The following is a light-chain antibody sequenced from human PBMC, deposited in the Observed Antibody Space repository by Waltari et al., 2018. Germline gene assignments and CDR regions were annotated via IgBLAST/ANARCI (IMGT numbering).Light chain of an antibody. CDR2: DAS. V-gene: IGKV1D-12*01. Sequence: DIQMTQSPSSVSASVGDTVTITCRASQDISNQLTWYQQKPGKAPKFLIYDASTLESGVPSRFCGSGSGTDFTLTVRSLQPEDFATYYCQETNTFPITFGQGTRLEIK. CDR3: QETNTFPIT. CDR1: QDISNQ. J-gene: IGKJ5*01.